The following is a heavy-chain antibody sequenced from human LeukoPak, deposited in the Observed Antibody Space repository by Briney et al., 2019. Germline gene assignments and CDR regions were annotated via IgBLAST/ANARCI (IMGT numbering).Heavy chain of an antibody. Sequence: PSETLSLTCAVYGGSFSGYYWSWIRQPPGKGLEWIGEINHSGSTNYNPSLKSRVTISVDTSKNQFSLKLSSVTAADTAVYYCARGRFDPWGQGTLVTVSS. CDR1: GGSFSGYY. CDR2: INHSGST. V-gene: IGHV4-34*01. J-gene: IGHJ5*02. CDR3: ARGRFDP.